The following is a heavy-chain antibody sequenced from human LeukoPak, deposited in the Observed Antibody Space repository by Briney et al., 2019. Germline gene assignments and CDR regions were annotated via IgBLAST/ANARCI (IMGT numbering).Heavy chain of an antibody. Sequence: GGSLRLSCEVSGFPFTLYNMNWVRQAPGKGLEWLSYISSSTNTIYYADSVKGRFTISRDNAKNSLYLQMNSLRAENTAVYYCARDFRAYCGGDCYSDYWGQGTLVTVSS. D-gene: IGHD2-21*02. CDR3: ARDFRAYCGGDCYSDY. CDR2: ISSSTNTI. V-gene: IGHV3-48*04. CDR1: GFPFTLYN. J-gene: IGHJ4*02.